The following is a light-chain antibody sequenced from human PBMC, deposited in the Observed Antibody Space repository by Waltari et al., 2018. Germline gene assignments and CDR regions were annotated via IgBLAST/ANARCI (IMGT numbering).Light chain of an antibody. Sequence: EIVLTQSPGTLFLSPGESATLSCRASPSVSNNQLAWYQQGPGQAPRHVIYGAFARATAIPDRFSGTGSGTDFTLTISRLEPEDFAMYYCQQYGSSPLTFGQGTRLEIK. V-gene: IGKV3-20*01. CDR2: GAF. CDR3: QQYGSSPLT. J-gene: IGKJ5*01. CDR1: PSVSNNQ.